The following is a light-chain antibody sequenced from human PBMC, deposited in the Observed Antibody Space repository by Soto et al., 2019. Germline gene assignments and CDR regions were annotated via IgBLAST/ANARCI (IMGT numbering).Light chain of an antibody. J-gene: IGKJ5*01. V-gene: IGKV3-15*01. CDR2: DAS. CDR1: QTVSSN. Sequence: IVMTQSPAAVSVSQGERATLSCRASQTVSSNLAWYQQKPGQAPRLLIYDASTRATGIPVRFSGSGSGTEFTLTISSLQSEDFAVYYCQQYGSSPITFGQGTRLEI. CDR3: QQYGSSPIT.